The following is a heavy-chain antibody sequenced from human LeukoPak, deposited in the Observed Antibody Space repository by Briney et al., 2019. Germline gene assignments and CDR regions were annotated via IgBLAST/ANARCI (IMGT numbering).Heavy chain of an antibody. CDR2: IWYDGTTK. CDR3: ARAHYNWNEPPFDH. Sequence: PGGSLRLSCAASGFFFSSYGMHWVRQAPGKGLEWVALIWYDGTTKYYTDSVKGRFTISRDNSNNTLYLEMSSLRAEDTAVYYCARAHYNWNEPPFDHWGQGVLVTVSS. D-gene: IGHD1-20*01. CDR1: GFFFSSYG. V-gene: IGHV3-33*01. J-gene: IGHJ4*02.